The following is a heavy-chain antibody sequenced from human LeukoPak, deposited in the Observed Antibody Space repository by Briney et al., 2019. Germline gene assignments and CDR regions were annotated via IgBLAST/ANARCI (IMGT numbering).Heavy chain of an antibody. CDR3: ARDYGVI. V-gene: IGHV3-30*04. J-gene: IGHJ3*02. D-gene: IGHD4-17*01. Sequence: GRSPRLSCAASGFTFSSYAMHWVRQAPGKGLEWVAVISYDGSNKYYADSVKGRFTISRDNSKNTLYLQMNSLRAEDTAVYYCARDYGVIWGQGTMVTVSS. CDR2: ISYDGSNK. CDR1: GFTFSSYA.